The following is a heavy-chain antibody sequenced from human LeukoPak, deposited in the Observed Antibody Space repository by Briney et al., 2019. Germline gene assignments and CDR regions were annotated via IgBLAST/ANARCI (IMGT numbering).Heavy chain of an antibody. CDR1: GYTFTSYD. V-gene: IGHV1-8*01. CDR3: ASLLGDDYGDYVFGGVLDY. CDR2: MNPNSGNT. D-gene: IGHD4-17*01. J-gene: IGHJ4*02. Sequence: ASVKVSCKASGYTFTSYDINWVRQATGQGLEWMGWMNPNSGNTGYAQKFQGRVTMTRNTSISTAYMELSSLRSEDTAVYYCASLLGDDYGDYVFGGVLDYWGQGTLVTVSS.